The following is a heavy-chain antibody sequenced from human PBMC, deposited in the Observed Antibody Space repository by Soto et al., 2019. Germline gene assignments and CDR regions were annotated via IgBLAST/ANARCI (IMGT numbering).Heavy chain of an antibody. D-gene: IGHD6-19*01. J-gene: IGHJ4*02. V-gene: IGHV4-30-2*01. Sequence: QLHLQESGSGLVKPSQTLSLTCAVSGGAISSGGYSWSWIRQLPGKGLNYMGYIYHSGSTYYNPSLTSPVTFSVDRSKNQFSLKLSSVTAADTAVYYCARVRSGWAIDYRGQGTLVTVAS. CDR1: GGAISSGGYS. CDR3: ARVRSGWAIDY. CDR2: IYHSGST.